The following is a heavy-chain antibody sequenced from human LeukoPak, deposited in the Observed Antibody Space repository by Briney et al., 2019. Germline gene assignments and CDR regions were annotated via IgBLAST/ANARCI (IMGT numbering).Heavy chain of an antibody. D-gene: IGHD2-21*02. Sequence: TSETLSLTCAVYGGSFSGYYWSWIRQPPGKGLEWIGEINHSGSTNYNPSLKSRVTISVDMSKNQFSLKLSPVTAADTAVYYCARHDDVPVIRRGFDYWGQGTLVTVSS. CDR2: INHSGST. V-gene: IGHV4-34*01. J-gene: IGHJ4*02. CDR1: GGSFSGYY. CDR3: ARHDDVPVIRRGFDY.